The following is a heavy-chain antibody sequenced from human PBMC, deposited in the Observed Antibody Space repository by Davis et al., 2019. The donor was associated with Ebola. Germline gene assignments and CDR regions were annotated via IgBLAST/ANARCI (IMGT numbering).Heavy chain of an antibody. CDR2: INHSGST. Sequence: GSLRLSCAVYGGSFSGYYWSWIRQPPGKGLEWIGEINHSGSTNYNPSLKSRVTISVDTSKNQFSLKLSSVTAADTAVYYCARPAPGRDYYYYGMDVWGKGTTVTVSS. CDR1: GGSFSGYY. V-gene: IGHV4-34*01. CDR3: ARPAPGRDYYYYGMDV. J-gene: IGHJ6*04.